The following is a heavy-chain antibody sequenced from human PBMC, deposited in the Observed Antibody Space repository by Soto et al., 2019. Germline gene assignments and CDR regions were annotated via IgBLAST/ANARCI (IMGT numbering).Heavy chain of an antibody. Sequence: SETLSLTCTVSGGSISSYYWSWIRQPPGKGLEWIGYIYYSGSTNYNPSLKSRVTISVDTSKNQFSLKLSSVTAADTAVYYCAREARSGGLEWFYSAHMDVWGKGTTVTVSS. CDR1: GGSISSYY. J-gene: IGHJ6*03. V-gene: IGHV4-59*01. D-gene: IGHD3-3*01. CDR3: AREARSGGLEWFYSAHMDV. CDR2: IYYSGST.